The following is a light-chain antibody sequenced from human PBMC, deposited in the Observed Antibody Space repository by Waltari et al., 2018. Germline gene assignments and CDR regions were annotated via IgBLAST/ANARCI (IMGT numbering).Light chain of an antibody. CDR1: SSDVGSSNL. J-gene: IGLJ2*01. CDR3: CSYASTYPIL. Sequence: QSALTQPASVSGSPGQSITISCTGTSSDVGSSNLVSWYQHHPGKAPQLMIYEGTKRPSGGSNRFPASTSWNPALLTISGLQAEDEADYHCCSYASTYPILFGGGTKLTVL. V-gene: IGLV2-23*01. CDR2: EGT.